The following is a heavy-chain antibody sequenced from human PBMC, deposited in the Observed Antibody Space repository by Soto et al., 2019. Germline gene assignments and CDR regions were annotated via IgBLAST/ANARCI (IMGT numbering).Heavy chain of an antibody. Sequence: KQSQTLSLTCTVSGGSISSYYWSWIRQPPGKGLEWIGYIYYSGSTNYNPSLKSRVTISVDTSKNQFSLKLSSVTAADTAVYYCARNYGSGSYATKPYYFDYWGQGTLVTVSS. D-gene: IGHD3-10*01. CDR3: ARNYGSGSYATKPYYFDY. V-gene: IGHV4-59*01. J-gene: IGHJ4*02. CDR1: GGSISSYY. CDR2: IYYSGST.